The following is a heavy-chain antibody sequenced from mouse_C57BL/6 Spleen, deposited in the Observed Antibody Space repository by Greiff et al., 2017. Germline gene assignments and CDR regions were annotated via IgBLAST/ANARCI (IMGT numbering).Heavy chain of an antibody. V-gene: IGHV5-9-1*02. CDR3: TREGTGAWFAY. CDR1: GFTFSSYA. Sequence: EVKVVESGEGLVKPGGSLKLSCAASGFTFSSYAMSWVRQTPEKRLEWVAYISSGGDYIYYADTVKGRFTISRDNARNTLYLQMSSLKSEDTAMYYCTREGTGAWFAYWGQGTLVTVSA. CDR2: ISSGGDYI. J-gene: IGHJ3*01. D-gene: IGHD3-3*01.